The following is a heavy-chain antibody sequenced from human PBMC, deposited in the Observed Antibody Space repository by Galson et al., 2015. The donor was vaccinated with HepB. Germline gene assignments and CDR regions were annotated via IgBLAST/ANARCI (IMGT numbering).Heavy chain of an antibody. Sequence: SVKVSCKASGYTFTGYYMHWVRQAPGQGLEWMGRINPNSGGTNYAQKFQGRVTMTRDTSISTAYMELSRLRSDDTAVYYCASSLGYCSSTSCYTGYYMDVWGKGTTVTVSS. CDR3: ASSLGYCSSTSCYTGYYMDV. J-gene: IGHJ6*03. V-gene: IGHV1-2*06. CDR1: GYTFTGYY. D-gene: IGHD2-2*02. CDR2: INPNSGGT.